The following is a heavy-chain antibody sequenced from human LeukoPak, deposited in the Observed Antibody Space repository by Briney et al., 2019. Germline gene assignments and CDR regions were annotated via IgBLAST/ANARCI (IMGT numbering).Heavy chain of an antibody. CDR2: IYYSGST. J-gene: IGHJ4*02. V-gene: IGHV4-39*07. D-gene: IGHD2-2*02. Sequence: SETLSLTCTVSGGSITSSSYYWGWIRQPPGKGLEWIGSIYYSGSTHYNPSLKSRVTTSVDMSKNQFSLKLRSVTAADTAVYYCARVKGYCSSTSCYTWGKGGFDYWGQGTLVTVSS. CDR1: GGSITSSSYY. CDR3: ARVKGYCSSTSCYTWGKGGFDY.